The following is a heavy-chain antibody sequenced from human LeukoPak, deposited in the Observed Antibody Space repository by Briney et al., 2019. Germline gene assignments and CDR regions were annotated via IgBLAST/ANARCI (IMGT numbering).Heavy chain of an antibody. J-gene: IGHJ6*02. D-gene: IGHD1-26*01. CDR2: IIPIFGTA. Sequence: ASVKVSCKASGGTFSSYAISWVRQAPGQGLEWMGGIIPIFGTANYAQKFQGRVTITADESTSTAYMELSSLRSEDTAVYYCARGSVGATHLSYYCGMDVWGQGTTVTVSS. CDR1: GGTFSSYA. V-gene: IGHV1-69*13. CDR3: ARGSVGATHLSYYCGMDV.